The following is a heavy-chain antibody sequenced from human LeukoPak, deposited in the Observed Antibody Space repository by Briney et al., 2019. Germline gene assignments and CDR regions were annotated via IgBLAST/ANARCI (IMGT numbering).Heavy chain of an antibody. CDR3: ARGPKAEHDYGDYVDAFDI. J-gene: IGHJ3*02. V-gene: IGHV4-39*07. D-gene: IGHD4-17*01. Sequence: SETLSLTCTVSGGSISSGSYYWSWIRQPPGKGLVWIGEINHSGSTNYNPSLKSRVTMSVDTSKNQFSLKLSSVTAADTAVYYCARGPKAEHDYGDYVDAFDIWGQGTMVTVSS. CDR1: GGSISSGSYY. CDR2: INHSGST.